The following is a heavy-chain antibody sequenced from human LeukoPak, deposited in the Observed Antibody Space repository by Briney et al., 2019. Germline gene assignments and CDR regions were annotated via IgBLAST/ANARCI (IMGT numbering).Heavy chain of an antibody. CDR3: ERDRDGYNILGRYYYYYMDV. J-gene: IGHJ6*03. CDR1: GYTFTSYA. Sequence: ASVKVSCKASGYTFTSYAMNWVRQAPGQGLEWMGWINTNTGNPTYAQVFTGRFVFSLDTSVSTGYLQISSLKAEDTAVYYCERDRDGYNILGRYYYYYMDVWGKGTTVTVSS. V-gene: IGHV7-4-1*02. D-gene: IGHD5-24*01. CDR2: INTNTGNP.